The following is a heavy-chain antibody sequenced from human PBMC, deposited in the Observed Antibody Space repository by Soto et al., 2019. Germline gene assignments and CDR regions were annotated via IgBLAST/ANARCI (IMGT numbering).Heavy chain of an antibody. J-gene: IGHJ4*02. Sequence: SVKVSCKASGGTFSSYAISWVRQAPGQGLEWMGGIIPIFGTANYAQKFQCRVTITADESTSTAYMELSGLRSEDTAEYYFARPSPPIADCCGDCLGSYYVDLWGQSTLDTV. CDR1: GGTFSSYA. D-gene: IGHD2-21*02. CDR2: IIPIFGTA. V-gene: IGHV1-69*13. CDR3: ARPSPPIADCCGDCLGSYYVDL.